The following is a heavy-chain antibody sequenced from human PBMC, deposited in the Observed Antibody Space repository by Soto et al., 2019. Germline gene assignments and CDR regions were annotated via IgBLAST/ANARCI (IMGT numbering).Heavy chain of an antibody. Sequence: QVQLVQSGAEVKKPESSVKVSCKAPGGTFSSYAISWVRQAPGQGLKWMGGIIPMFGTANYAQRFQDRVTITADEYTDTVYMELSSLRSEDTAMYFCASGIQLWLRRINNGYSDWAQGTLVTVSS. V-gene: IGHV1-69*12. CDR3: ASGIQLWLRRINNGYSD. CDR1: GGTFSSYA. J-gene: IGHJ4*02. CDR2: IIPMFGTA. D-gene: IGHD5-18*01.